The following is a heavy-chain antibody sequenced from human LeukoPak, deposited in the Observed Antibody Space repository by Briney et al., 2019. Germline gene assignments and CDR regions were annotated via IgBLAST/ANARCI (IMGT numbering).Heavy chain of an antibody. CDR2: ISSSSSYI. CDR1: GFTFSSYS. D-gene: IGHD4-17*01. J-gene: IGHJ4*02. CDR3: ATTGGHDYGFDY. V-gene: IGHV3-21*01. Sequence: GGSLRLSCAASGFTFSSYSMNWVRQAPGKGLEWVSSISSSSSYIYYADSVKGRFTISRDNAKNSLYLQMNSLRAEDTAVYYCATTGGHDYGFDYWGQGTLVTVPS.